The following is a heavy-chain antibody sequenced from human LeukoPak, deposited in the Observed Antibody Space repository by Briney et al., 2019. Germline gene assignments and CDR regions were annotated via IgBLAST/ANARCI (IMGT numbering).Heavy chain of an antibody. V-gene: IGHV3-49*04. CDR1: GFTFGDYA. CDR3: TRHNYYYYYMDV. CDR2: IRSKAYGGTT. Sequence: PGGSLRLSCTASGFTFGDYAMSWVRQAPGKGLEWVGFIRSKAYGGTTEYAASVKGRFTISRDDSKSIAYLQMNSLKTEDTAVYYCTRHNYYYYYMDVWGKGTTVTVSS. J-gene: IGHJ6*03.